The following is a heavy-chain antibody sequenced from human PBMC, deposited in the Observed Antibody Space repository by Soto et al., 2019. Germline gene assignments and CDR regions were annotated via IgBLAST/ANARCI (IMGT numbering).Heavy chain of an antibody. Sequence: GGSLRLSCAASGFTFSSYAMHWVRQAPGKGLEWVAVISYDGSNKYYADSVKGRFTISSDNSKNTLYLQMNSPRAEDTAVYYCARALTPTTVVTFYYYGMDVWGQGTTVTVSS. CDR2: ISYDGSNK. CDR3: ARALTPTTVVTFYYYGMDV. CDR1: GFTFSSYA. J-gene: IGHJ6*02. D-gene: IGHD4-17*01. V-gene: IGHV3-30-3*01.